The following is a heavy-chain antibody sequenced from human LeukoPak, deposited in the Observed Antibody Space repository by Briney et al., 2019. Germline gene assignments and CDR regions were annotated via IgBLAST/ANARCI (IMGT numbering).Heavy chain of an antibody. CDR3: AKDRVVVPAAILYFDY. Sequence: GGALRLSCAASGFTFSSYAMSWVRQAPGKGLEWVAAISGSGGSTYYADSVKGRFTIPRDNSKNTLYLQMNSLRAEDTAVYYCAKDRVVVPAAILYFDYWGQGTGVPVSS. D-gene: IGHD2-2*01. J-gene: IGHJ4*02. V-gene: IGHV3-23*01. CDR2: ISGSGGST. CDR1: GFTFSSYA.